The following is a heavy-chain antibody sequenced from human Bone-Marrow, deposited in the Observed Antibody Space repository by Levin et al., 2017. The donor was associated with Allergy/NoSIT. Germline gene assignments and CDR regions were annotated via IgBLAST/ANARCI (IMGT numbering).Heavy chain of an antibody. Sequence: GSLRLSCNVSGSAISSGHYWGCIRLPPGKGLEFIGNVFHTGSTYYNPSLRSRLTMSVDTSQNQFALTLRSVTAAATALFYCARSGGVGTPYFGSWGQGTLVAVSS. CDR2: VFHTGST. J-gene: IGHJ4*02. V-gene: IGHV4-38-2*02. D-gene: IGHD4-23*01. CDR1: GSAISSGHY. CDR3: ARSGGVGTPYFGS.